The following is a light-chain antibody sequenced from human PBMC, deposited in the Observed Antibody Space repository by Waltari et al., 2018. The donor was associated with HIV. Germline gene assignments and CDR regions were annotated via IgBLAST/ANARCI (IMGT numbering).Light chain of an antibody. Sequence: DNQMTQLPSSVSAPVGHRVTSTFRTNQKINNNINGYKRKPGKAPKLLIYAASSLQSGFPSRFGGGGSGTNFTLTISSLQPEEFTTYYCQHTRTFGQRTKVEIK. V-gene: IGKV1-39*01. CDR1: QKINNN. CDR2: AAS. CDR3: QHTRT. J-gene: IGKJ1*01.